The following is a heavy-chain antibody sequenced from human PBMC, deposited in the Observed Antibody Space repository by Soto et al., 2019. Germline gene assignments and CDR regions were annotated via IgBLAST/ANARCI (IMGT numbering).Heavy chain of an antibody. J-gene: IGHJ6*02. CDR2: INPNSGGT. D-gene: IGHD1-26*01. CDR1: GYTFTGYY. V-gene: IGHV1-2*04. Sequence: ASVKVSCKASGYTFTGYYMHWVRQAPGQGLEWMGWINPNSGGTNYAQKFQGWVTMTRDTSISTAYMELSRLRSDDTAVYYCARDRELLADYYYYGMDVWGQGTTVTVSS. CDR3: ARDRELLADYYYYGMDV.